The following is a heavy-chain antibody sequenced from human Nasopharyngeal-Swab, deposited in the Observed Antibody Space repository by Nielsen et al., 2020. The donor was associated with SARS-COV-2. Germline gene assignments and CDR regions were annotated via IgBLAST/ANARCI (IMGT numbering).Heavy chain of an antibody. Sequence: WIRQPPGKGLEWIGYIYYSGSTNCNPSLRSRVTISVDTSKNQFSLKLSSVTAADTAVYYCARDSGTSPWGPDAFDIWGQGTMVTVSS. CDR3: ARDSGTSPWGPDAFDI. J-gene: IGHJ3*02. D-gene: IGHD7-27*01. V-gene: IGHV4-59*01. CDR2: IYYSGST.